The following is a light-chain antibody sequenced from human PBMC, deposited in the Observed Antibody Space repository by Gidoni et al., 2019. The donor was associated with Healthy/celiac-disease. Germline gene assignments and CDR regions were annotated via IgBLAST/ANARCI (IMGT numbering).Light chain of an antibody. CDR3: QQYDNLALT. V-gene: IGKV1-33*01. CDR2: DAS. J-gene: IGKJ4*01. CDR1: QDISNY. Sequence: IPMTQSPSSLSASVGDRVTITCQASQDISNYLNWYQQKPGKAPKLLIYDASNLETGVPSRFSGSGSGTDFTFTISSLQPEDIATYYCQQYDNLALTFGGGTKVEIK.